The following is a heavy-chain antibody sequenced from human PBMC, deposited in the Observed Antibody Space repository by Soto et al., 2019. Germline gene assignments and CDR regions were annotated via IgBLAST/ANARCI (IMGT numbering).Heavy chain of an antibody. D-gene: IGHD2-21*02. CDR1: GYTFTSYA. J-gene: IGHJ4*02. CDR2: INAGNGNT. Sequence: QVQLVQSGAEVKKPGASVKVSCKASGYTFTSYAMHWVRQAPGQRLEWMGWINAGNGNTKYSQKFQGRVTITRDTSASTAYMGRSRLRSEVTAVDYSARDDCFGGSAGGAGLHWGRGTLVT. V-gene: IGHV1-3*01. CDR3: ARDDCFGGSAGGAGLH.